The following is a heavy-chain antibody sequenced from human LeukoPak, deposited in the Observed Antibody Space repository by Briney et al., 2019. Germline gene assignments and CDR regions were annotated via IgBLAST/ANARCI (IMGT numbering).Heavy chain of an antibody. J-gene: IGHJ6*03. CDR2: INHSGST. V-gene: IGHV4-34*01. CDR1: GGSFSGYY. Sequence: SETLSLTCAVYGGSFSGYYWSWIRQPPGKGLEWIGEINHSGSTNYNPSLKSRVTISVDTCKNQFSLKLSSVTAADTAVYYCAREGKDIVVVPAAMRYYYYMDVWGKGTTVTISS. CDR3: AREGKDIVVVPAAMRYYYYMDV. D-gene: IGHD2-2*01.